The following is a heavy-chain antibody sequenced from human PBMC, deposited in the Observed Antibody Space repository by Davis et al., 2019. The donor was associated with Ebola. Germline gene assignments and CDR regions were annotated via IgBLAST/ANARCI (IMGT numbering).Heavy chain of an antibody. J-gene: IGHJ4*02. CDR1: GYSFTTYW. Sequence: GESLKISCKGSGYSFTTYWIGWVRQMPGKGLEWMGIIYPGDSDTRYSPSFQGQVTISADKSISTAYLQWSSLKASDTAMYYCARTGYYYDSSVDYWGQGTLVTVSA. CDR2: IYPGDSDT. CDR3: ARTGYYYDSSVDY. D-gene: IGHD3-22*01. V-gene: IGHV5-51*01.